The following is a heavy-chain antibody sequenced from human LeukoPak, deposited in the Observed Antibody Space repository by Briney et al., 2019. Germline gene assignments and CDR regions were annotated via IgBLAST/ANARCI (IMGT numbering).Heavy chain of an antibody. V-gene: IGHV3-66*01. Sequence: GGSLRLSCAASGFTVRSNSMSWVRQAPGKGLEWVSVIYSGGSTYYADSVKGRFTISRDNSKNTLYLQMNSLRAEDTAVYYCAKSGYSYAFDYWGQGTLVTVSS. D-gene: IGHD5-18*01. CDR3: AKSGYSYAFDY. J-gene: IGHJ4*02. CDR1: GFTVRSNS. CDR2: IYSGGST.